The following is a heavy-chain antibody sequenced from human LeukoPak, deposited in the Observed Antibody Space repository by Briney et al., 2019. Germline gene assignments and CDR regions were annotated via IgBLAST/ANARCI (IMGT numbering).Heavy chain of an antibody. J-gene: IGHJ3*02. CDR1: GGSISSGGYY. Sequence: KPSETLSLTCTVSGGSISSGGYYWSWICQHPGKGLEWIKDIYYSGRTYYHPSLTSRVTISVDTSKNQYSLKLSSVTAADTAVYYCARVFVELALSVFDIWGQGTIVTVSS. CDR2: IYYSGRT. D-gene: IGHD1-26*01. CDR3: ARVFVELALSVFDI. V-gene: IGHV4-31*03.